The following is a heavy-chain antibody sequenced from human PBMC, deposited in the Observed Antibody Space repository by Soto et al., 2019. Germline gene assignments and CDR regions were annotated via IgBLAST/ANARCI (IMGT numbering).Heavy chain of an antibody. V-gene: IGHV4-4*02. D-gene: IGHD1-7*01. CDR3: ASRDPGTSVDY. Sequence: NPSETLSLTCAVSGGSFTSNNCWTWVRQPPGQGLEWIGEIYRTGSTNYNPSLKSRVTISLDKSENQFSLKVTSLTAADTAVYYCASRDPGTSVDYWGQGTLVTVCS. CDR1: GGSFTSNNC. CDR2: IYRTGST. J-gene: IGHJ4*02.